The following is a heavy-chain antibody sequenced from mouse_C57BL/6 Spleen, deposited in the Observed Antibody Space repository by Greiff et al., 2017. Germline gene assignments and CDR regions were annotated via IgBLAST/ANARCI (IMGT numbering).Heavy chain of an antibody. CDR2: IYPGSGST. CDR3: ARSPYDYDYAMDY. J-gene: IGHJ4*01. Sequence: VQLQQSGAELVKPGASVKMSCKASGYTFTSYWITWVKQRPGQGLEWIGDIYPGSGSTNYNEKFKSKATLTVDTSSSTAYMQLSSLTSEDSAVYYCARSPYDYDYAMDYWGQGTSVTVSS. D-gene: IGHD2-4*01. V-gene: IGHV1-55*01. CDR1: GYTFTSYW.